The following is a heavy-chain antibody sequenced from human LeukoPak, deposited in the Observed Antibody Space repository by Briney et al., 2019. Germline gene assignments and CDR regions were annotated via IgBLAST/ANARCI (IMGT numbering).Heavy chain of an antibody. J-gene: IGHJ4*02. Sequence: ASVKVSCKASGYTFTGYYMHWVRQAPGQGLEWMGWINPNSGGTNYTQKFQGRVTMTRDTSISTAHMELSRLRSDDTAVYYCARMESSSWSWYYFDYWGQGTLVTVSS. D-gene: IGHD6-13*01. CDR2: INPNSGGT. CDR1: GYTFTGYY. V-gene: IGHV1-2*02. CDR3: ARMESSSWSWYYFDY.